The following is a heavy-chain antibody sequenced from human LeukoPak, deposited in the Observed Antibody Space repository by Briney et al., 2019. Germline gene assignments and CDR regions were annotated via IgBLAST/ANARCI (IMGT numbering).Heavy chain of an antibody. Sequence: GASVKVSCKASGYMFTGYYMHWVRQAPGQGLEWMGWINPNSGGTNYAQKFQGRVTMTRDTSITTAYMELSRLRSGDTAVYYCGRGSMANWNDVALDYWGKGTLVTVSS. J-gene: IGHJ4*02. CDR1: GYMFTGYY. CDR2: INPNSGGT. CDR3: GRGSMANWNDVALDY. D-gene: IGHD1-1*01. V-gene: IGHV1-2*02.